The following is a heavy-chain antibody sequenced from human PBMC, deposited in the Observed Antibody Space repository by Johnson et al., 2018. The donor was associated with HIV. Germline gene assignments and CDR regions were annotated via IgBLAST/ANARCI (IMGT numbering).Heavy chain of an antibody. J-gene: IGHJ3*02. Sequence: VQLVESGGGVVQPGRSLRLSCAASGFTFSSYGMHWVRQAPGKGLEWVAFIRYDGSNKYYADSVKGRFTISRDNSENTLYLQMNSLRAEDTAVYYCAKDLDRELLALWAFHTWGQGTVVTVSS. V-gene: IGHV3-30*02. CDR1: GFTFSSYG. D-gene: IGHD2-8*02. CDR3: AKDLDRELLALWAFHT. CDR2: IRYDGSNK.